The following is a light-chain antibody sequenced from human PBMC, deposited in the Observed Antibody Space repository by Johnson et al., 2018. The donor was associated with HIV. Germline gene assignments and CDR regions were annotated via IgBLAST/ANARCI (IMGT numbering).Light chain of an antibody. CDR2: ENN. J-gene: IGLJ1*01. CDR3: GTWDSSLSVYV. Sequence: QSVLTQPPSVSAAPGQKVTISCSGSSSNIGNNYVSWYQQLPGTAPKLLIYENNKRPSGIPDRFSGSKSGTSATLGITGLQTGDEADYYCGTWDSSLSVYVSGTGTKVTFL. CDR1: SSNIGNNY. V-gene: IGLV1-51*02.